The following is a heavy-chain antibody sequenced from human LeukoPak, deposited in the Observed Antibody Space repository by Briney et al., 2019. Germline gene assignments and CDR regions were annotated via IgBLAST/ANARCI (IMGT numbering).Heavy chain of an antibody. D-gene: IGHD2-2*01. Sequence: GGSLRLPCAASGFTFSSYWMSWVRQAPGKGREGVANINQDGSEKYYVDSVKGRFTISRDNAKNSLYLQMNSLRAEDTAVYYCASEREYCSSTSCHYYFDYWGQGTLVTVSS. CDR1: GFTFSSYW. CDR3: ASEREYCSSTSCHYYFDY. V-gene: IGHV3-7*01. J-gene: IGHJ4*02. CDR2: INQDGSEK.